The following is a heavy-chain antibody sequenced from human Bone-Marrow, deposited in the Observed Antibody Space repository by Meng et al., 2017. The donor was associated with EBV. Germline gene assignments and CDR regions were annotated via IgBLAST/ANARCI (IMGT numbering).Heavy chain of an antibody. D-gene: IGHD4-17*01. CDR1: GFTFRNYG. V-gene: IGHV3-33*01. J-gene: IGHJ4*02. CDR2: IWYDGSNK. CDR3: ATWYGDPRYYFDY. Sequence: VVLVESGGGVVQSGRSLRLSCAASGFTFRNYGMHWVRRAPGKGLEWVALIWYDGSNKYYADSVKGRFTISRDNSKSTLYLQMNSLRAEDTAVYYCATWYGDPRYYFDYWGQGTLVTVSS.